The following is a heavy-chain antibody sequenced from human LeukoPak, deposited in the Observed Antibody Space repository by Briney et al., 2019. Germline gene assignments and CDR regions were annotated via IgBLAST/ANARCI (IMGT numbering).Heavy chain of an antibody. V-gene: IGHV4-39*01. D-gene: IGHD3-10*01. CDR1: GGSISSSSYY. CDR3: ARQYRGAPGGCFDP. J-gene: IGHJ5*02. CDR2: IYYSGST. Sequence: PSETLSLTCTVSGGSISSSSYYWGWIRQPPGKGLEGIGSIYYSGSTYYNPSLKSRVTISVDTTKNHLSLKMSSVTAADTAVYYCARQYRGAPGGCFDPWGQGTLVTVSS.